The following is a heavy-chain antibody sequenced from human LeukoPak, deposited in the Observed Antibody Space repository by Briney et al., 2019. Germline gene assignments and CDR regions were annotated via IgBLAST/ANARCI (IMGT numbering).Heavy chain of an antibody. J-gene: IGHJ4*02. CDR2: INHSGST. CDR1: GGSFSGYY. Sequence: PSETLSLTCAVYGGSFSGYYWSWIRQPPGKGLEWIGEINHSGSTNYNPSLKSRVTISVDTSKNQFSLKLSSVTAADTAVYYCARDHYYDSSGPDYWGQGTLVTVSS. D-gene: IGHD3-22*01. V-gene: IGHV4-34*01. CDR3: ARDHYYDSSGPDY.